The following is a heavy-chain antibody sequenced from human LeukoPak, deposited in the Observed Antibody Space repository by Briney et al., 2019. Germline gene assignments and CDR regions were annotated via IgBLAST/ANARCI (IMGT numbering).Heavy chain of an antibody. Sequence: PGGSLRLSCAASGFTFDDYAMHWVRQAPGKGLEWVSGISWNSGSIGYADSVKGRFTISRDNAKNSLYLQMNSLRAEDTAVYYCASTRTFDYWGQGTLSPSPQ. V-gene: IGHV3-9*01. CDR1: GFTFDDYA. CDR3: ASTRTFDY. CDR2: ISWNSGSI. D-gene: IGHD2-2*01. J-gene: IGHJ4*02.